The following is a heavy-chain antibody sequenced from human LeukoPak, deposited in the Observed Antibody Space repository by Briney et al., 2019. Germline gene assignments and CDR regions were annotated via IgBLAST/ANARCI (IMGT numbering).Heavy chain of an antibody. CDR2: IYYSGST. CDR3: AREGNYYDSSVYNADAFDI. CDR1: GGSISSYY. V-gene: IGHV4-59*01. D-gene: IGHD3-22*01. J-gene: IGHJ3*02. Sequence: SEILSLTCTVSGGSISSYYWSWIRQPPGKGLEWIGYIYYSGSTNYNPSLKSRVTISVDTSKNQFSLKLSSVTAADTAVYYCAREGNYYDSSVYNADAFDIWGQGTMVTVSS.